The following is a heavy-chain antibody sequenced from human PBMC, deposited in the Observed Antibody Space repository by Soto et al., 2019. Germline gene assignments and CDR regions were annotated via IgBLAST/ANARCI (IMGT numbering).Heavy chain of an antibody. V-gene: IGHV3-30*02. CDR3: ATEFQWALHAFDL. CDR2: MGSVVNTT. CDR1: GFTFSTYG. Sequence: GGSLSLSWAPSGFTFSTYGMHWVRHAPGEGREWVAVMGSVVNTTFYEDSEKGRFTISRDNSKNTLFLQMNSLSADDTDVYYCATEFQWALHAFDLWGQGTMVPVSS. D-gene: IGHD1-26*01. J-gene: IGHJ3*01.